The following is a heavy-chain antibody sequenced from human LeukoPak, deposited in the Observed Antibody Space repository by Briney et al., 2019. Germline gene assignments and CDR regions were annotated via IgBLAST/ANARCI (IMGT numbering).Heavy chain of an antibody. D-gene: IGHD1-26*01. CDR2: ISSSGTYI. Sequence: KTGGSLRLSCAASTFTFSSYNMNWVRKAPGKGLEWVSSISSSGTYIYYRDSVKGRFTISRDNAENSLYLEMNSLRVEDTAIYYCVRDRGSYRPIDYWGQGTLVTVSS. V-gene: IGHV3-21*01. CDR3: VRDRGSYRPIDY. J-gene: IGHJ4*02. CDR1: TFTFSSYN.